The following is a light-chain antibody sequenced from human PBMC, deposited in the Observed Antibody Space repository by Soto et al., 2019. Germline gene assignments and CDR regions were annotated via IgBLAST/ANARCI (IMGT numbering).Light chain of an antibody. V-gene: IGKV3-15*01. J-gene: IGKJ2*01. CDR3: QHYNHWPMYT. CDR2: GAS. Sequence: ELVMTQSPATLSASPGERATLSCRASQSVITNVAWYQQKPGQAPRLLIYGASTRATGIPARFSGSGSGTEFTLTISSLQSEAFAVYYCQHYNHWPMYTFGQGTKVEIK. CDR1: QSVITN.